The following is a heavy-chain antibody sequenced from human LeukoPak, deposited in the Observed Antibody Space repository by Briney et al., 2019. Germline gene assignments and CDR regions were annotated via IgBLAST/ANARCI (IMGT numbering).Heavy chain of an antibody. D-gene: IGHD2-15*01. Sequence: GGSLRLSCAASGFTFSSYSMNWVRQAPGKGLEWVSSISSSSTYIYYADSVKGRFTISRDNAKNSLYLQMNSLGVEDTAVYYCARVGCSGGRCPGYGMDVWGQGTTVTVSS. J-gene: IGHJ6*02. CDR2: ISSSSTYI. V-gene: IGHV3-21*01. CDR3: ARVGCSGGRCPGYGMDV. CDR1: GFTFSSYS.